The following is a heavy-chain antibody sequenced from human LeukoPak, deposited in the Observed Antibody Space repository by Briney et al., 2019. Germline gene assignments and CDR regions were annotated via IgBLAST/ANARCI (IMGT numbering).Heavy chain of an antibody. CDR3: TRDRGGSYDFDY. CDR2: IKSDGSST. J-gene: IGHJ4*02. D-gene: IGHD1-26*01. Sequence: GGSLTLSCATSGFTFSSYWMLWLRQAPGKALVWVSRIKSDGSSTSYADSVKGRFTISRDNAKNTLYLQMNSLRAEDTAVYYCTRDRGGSYDFDYWGQGTLVTVSS. CDR1: GFTFSSYW. V-gene: IGHV3-74*01.